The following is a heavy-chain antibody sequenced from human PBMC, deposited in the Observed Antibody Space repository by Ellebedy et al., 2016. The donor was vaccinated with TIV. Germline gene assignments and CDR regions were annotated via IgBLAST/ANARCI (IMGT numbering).Heavy chain of an antibody. J-gene: IGHJ3*02. Sequence: LRLSCAISGDSVSNNGVTWNWIRQSPSRGLEWLGRAYYRSTWIYNYAVSVKGRITINPDTSNNQFSLQLNSLTPEDQALYYCVRGSRGAFDIWGQGTMVTVSS. V-gene: IGHV6-1*01. CDR3: VRGSRGAFDI. CDR2: AYYRSTWIY. CDR1: GDSVSNNGVT.